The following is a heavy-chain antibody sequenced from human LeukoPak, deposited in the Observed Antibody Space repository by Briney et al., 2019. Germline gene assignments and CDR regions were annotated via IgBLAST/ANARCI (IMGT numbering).Heavy chain of an antibody. D-gene: IGHD3-10*01. V-gene: IGHV4-61*02. CDR2: MYTSGST. CDR3: ASGPGVIDFYYFDY. CDR1: GGSISSDSYY. J-gene: IGHJ4*02. Sequence: SQTLSLTCTVSGGSISSDSYYWRRIPQPAGQGLEWIGRMYTSGSTNYNPSLNSRVTISVDTSNNQYSLKLSSVSAADTAVYYCASGPGVIDFYYFDYWGQGTLVTVSS.